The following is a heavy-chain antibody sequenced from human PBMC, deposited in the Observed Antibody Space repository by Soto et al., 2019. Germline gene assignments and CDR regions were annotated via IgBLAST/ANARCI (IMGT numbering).Heavy chain of an antibody. D-gene: IGHD2-15*01. CDR3: VRTPTSPRRFDS. V-gene: IGHV4-61*01. CDR1: GGSVSSGRYY. J-gene: IGHJ5*01. CDR2: IYYSGLT. Sequence: LSLTCTVSGGSVSSGRYYWSWIRQPPGKGLEWIGYIYYSGLTNYSPSLKSRVAISIDTSKNQFSLILSSVTAADTAVYYCVRTPTSPRRFDSWGQGTLVTVSS.